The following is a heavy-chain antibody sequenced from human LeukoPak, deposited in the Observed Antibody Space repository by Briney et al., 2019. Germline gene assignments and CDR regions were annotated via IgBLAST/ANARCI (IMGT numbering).Heavy chain of an antibody. J-gene: IGHJ4*02. D-gene: IGHD3-9*01. V-gene: IGHV3-7*01. CDR1: GFTFSNSW. CDR3: ARTYYDILTGYNPYFDY. Sequence: PGGSLRLSCAAYGFTFSNSWMSWVRQAPGKGLEWVANINQGGNDKQYVDSMKGRFTIARDNAKNSLYLQMISLRAEDTAVYYCARTYYDILTGYNPYFDYWGQGTLVTVSS. CDR2: INQGGNDK.